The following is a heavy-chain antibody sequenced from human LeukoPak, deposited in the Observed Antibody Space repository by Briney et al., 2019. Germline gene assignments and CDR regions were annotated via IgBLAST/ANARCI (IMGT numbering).Heavy chain of an antibody. J-gene: IGHJ4*02. CDR1: GFTVSSNY. CDR2: ITSTYAT. V-gene: IGHV3-73*01. CDR3: TRVIVGAVYYFDY. Sequence: PGGSLRLSCAASGFTVSSNYMGWVRQAPGKGLEWVGRITSTYATAYAASVKGRFTISRDDSKSTTYLQMNSLKTEDTAVYYCTRVIVGAVYYFDYWGQGTLVTVSS. D-gene: IGHD1-26*01.